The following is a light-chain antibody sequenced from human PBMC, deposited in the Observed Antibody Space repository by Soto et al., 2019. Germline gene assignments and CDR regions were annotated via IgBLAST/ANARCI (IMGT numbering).Light chain of an antibody. CDR3: QQYNKWPPYT. V-gene: IGKV3-15*01. Sequence: EIVMTQSPANLSVSPGERATLSCRASQSVSSNLAWYQQKPGHGPRLLIYGASTRATSIPARFSGSGSGTECTLTINSLQSEDFAVYYCQQYNKWPPYTFGQGTKLEIK. CDR2: GAS. CDR1: QSVSSN. J-gene: IGKJ2*01.